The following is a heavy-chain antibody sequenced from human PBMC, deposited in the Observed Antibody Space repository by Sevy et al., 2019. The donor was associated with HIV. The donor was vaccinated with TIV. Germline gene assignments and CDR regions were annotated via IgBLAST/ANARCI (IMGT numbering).Heavy chain of an antibody. D-gene: IGHD6-19*01. V-gene: IGHV3-21*01. CDR2: ISSSRSYI. J-gene: IGHJ4*02. CDR1: GFTFSSYS. CDR3: ARDPATTTRAGTDYKDY. Sequence: GGSLRLSCAASGFTFSSYSMNWVRQAPGKGLEWVSSISSSRSYIYYADSVKGRFTISRDNAKNSLYLQMNSLRAEDTAVYYCARDPATTTRAGTDYKDYWGQGTLVTVSS.